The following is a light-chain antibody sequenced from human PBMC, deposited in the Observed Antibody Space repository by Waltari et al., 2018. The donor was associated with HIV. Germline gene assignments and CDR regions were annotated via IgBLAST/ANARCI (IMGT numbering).Light chain of an antibody. V-gene: IGLV4-69*01. CDR2: LNSDGSH. CDR1: SGHSSYV. Sequence: QLVLTQSPSASASLGASVKLTCTLSSGHSSYVIAWHQQQPKKGPRYLMKLNSDGSHFKGDGIPDRVSGSSSGAERYLTSSSLQSEDEADYYCQTWGTGIVVFGGGTKLTVL. J-gene: IGLJ2*01. CDR3: QTWGTGIVV.